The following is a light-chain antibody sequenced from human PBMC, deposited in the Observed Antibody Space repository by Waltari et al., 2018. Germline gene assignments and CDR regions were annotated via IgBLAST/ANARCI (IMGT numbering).Light chain of an antibody. CDR1: SRDVGGYKF. Sequence: QSALTQPASVSGSPGQSITISCTGTSRDVGGYKFVSWYQQHPGKAPKLIIYDVSNRPSGVSSRFSGSKSGYTASLTIAGLQAEDEADYYCSSYTSSTTPVIFGGGTKLTVL. J-gene: IGLJ2*01. CDR3: SSYTSSTTPVI. CDR2: DVS. V-gene: IGLV2-14*01.